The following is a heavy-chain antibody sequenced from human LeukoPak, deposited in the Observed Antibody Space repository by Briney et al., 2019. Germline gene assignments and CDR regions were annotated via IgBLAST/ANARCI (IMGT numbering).Heavy chain of an antibody. J-gene: IGHJ5*02. Sequence: ASVKVSYKASGYTFTGYYMHWVRQAPGQGLEWMGWINPNSGGTNYAQKFQGRVTMTRDTSISTAYMELSRLRSDDTAVYYCARDRTMVRANWFDPWGQGTLVTVSS. V-gene: IGHV1-2*02. CDR3: ARDRTMVRANWFDP. D-gene: IGHD3-10*01. CDR2: INPNSGGT. CDR1: GYTFTGYY.